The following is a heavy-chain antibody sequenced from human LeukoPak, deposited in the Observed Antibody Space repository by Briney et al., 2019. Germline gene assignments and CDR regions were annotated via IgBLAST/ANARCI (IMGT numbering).Heavy chain of an antibody. CDR1: GFTFSSYW. V-gene: IGHV3-74*01. D-gene: IGHD3-3*01. J-gene: IGHJ3*02. Sequence: GGSLRLSCTISGFTFSSYWMHWVRQAPGKGLVWVSRINLEGSSTNYADSVKGRFTISRDNAKNTLYLQMNSLRAEDTAVYYCARGDDFWSGDDAFDIWGQGTMVTVSS. CDR3: ARGDDFWSGDDAFDI. CDR2: INLEGSST.